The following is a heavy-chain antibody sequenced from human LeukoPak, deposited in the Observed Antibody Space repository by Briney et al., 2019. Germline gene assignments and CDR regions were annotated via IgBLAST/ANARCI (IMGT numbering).Heavy chain of an antibody. CDR3: ARDQRSQDAFDI. CDR1: GFTFSSYA. V-gene: IGHV3-23*01. D-gene: IGHD2-15*01. CDR2: ISGSGGST. J-gene: IGHJ3*02. Sequence: GGSLRLSCAASGFTFSSYAMSWVRQAPGKGLEWVSAISGSGGSTYYADSVKGRFTISRDNSKNTLYLQMNSLRAEDTAVYYCARDQRSQDAFDIWGQGTMVTVSS.